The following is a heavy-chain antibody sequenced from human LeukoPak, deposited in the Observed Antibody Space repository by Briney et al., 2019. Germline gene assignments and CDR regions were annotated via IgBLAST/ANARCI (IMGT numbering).Heavy chain of an antibody. J-gene: IGHJ4*02. V-gene: IGHV1-46*01. CDR3: ARSYSSSWLSHGRFDH. D-gene: IGHD6-13*01. Sequence: ASVKVSCKASGYTFSSYYMHWVRQAPGQGLEWMGIINPSGGSTSYAQKFQGRVTMTRDTSTTAVFMELSSLRSEDTAVYYCARSYSSSWLSHGRFDHWGQGTLVTVSS. CDR1: GYTFSSYY. CDR2: INPSGGST.